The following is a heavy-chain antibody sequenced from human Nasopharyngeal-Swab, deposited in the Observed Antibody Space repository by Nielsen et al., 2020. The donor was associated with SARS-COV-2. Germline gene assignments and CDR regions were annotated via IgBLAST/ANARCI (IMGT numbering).Heavy chain of an antibody. CDR1: GFTVSSNY. Sequence: GGSLRLSCAASGFTVSSNYMSWVRQAPGKGLEWASVIYTGGSTYYADSVKGRFTISRDNSKNPLYLQMNSLRAEDTAVYYCAIDLYRQQWPLYNYYGMDVWGQGTTVTVSS. CDR2: IYTGGST. J-gene: IGHJ6*02. D-gene: IGHD6-19*01. V-gene: IGHV3-53*01. CDR3: AIDLYRQQWPLYNYYGMDV.